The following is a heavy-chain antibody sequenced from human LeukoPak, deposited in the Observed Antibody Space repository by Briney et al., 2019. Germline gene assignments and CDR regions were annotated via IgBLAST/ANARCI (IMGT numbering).Heavy chain of an antibody. CDR1: GFTFKNYG. CDR3: ARAPRGYSSYYFDY. V-gene: IGHV3-33*02. J-gene: IGHJ4*02. CDR2: VWSDGNMK. D-gene: IGHD5-18*01. Sequence: GGSLRLSCAASGFTFKNYGMHWVRQAPGKGLEWVAVVWSDGNMKYYADSVKGRFTISRDNPTNTLFLQMNSLRAKDTAVYYCARAPRGYSSYYFDYWGQGTLVTVSS.